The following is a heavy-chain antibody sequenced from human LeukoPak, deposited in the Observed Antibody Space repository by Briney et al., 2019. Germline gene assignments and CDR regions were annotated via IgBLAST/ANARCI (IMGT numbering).Heavy chain of an antibody. J-gene: IGHJ3*02. CDR1: GGSISSSSYD. CDR2: IYYSGST. Sequence: SETLSLTCTVSGGSISSSSYDWGWIRQPPGKGLEWIGSIYYSGSTYYNPSLKSRVTISVDTSKNQFSLKLSSVTAADTAVYYCARHTQRLDAFDIWGQGTMVTVSS. V-gene: IGHV4-39*01. CDR3: ARHTQRLDAFDI.